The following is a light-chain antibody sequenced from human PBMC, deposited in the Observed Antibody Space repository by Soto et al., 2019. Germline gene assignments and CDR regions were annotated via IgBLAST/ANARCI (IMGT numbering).Light chain of an antibody. CDR1: QSVDSY. V-gene: IGKV3-11*01. CDR2: DAS. Sequence: EIVLTQSPATLSLSPGERATLSCRASQSVDSYLAWYQQKVGQAPRLLLYDASNRATGIPARFSGSGSGTEFTLTISSLQSEDFAVYYCQQYNNWWTFGQGTKVDIK. J-gene: IGKJ1*01. CDR3: QQYNNWWT.